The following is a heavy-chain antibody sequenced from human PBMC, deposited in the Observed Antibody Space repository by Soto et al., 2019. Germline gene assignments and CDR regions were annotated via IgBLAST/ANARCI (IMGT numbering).Heavy chain of an antibody. CDR1: GYSVSSSDYY. CDR2: MLYSGLT. D-gene: IGHD2-15*01. Sequence: SETLSLTCSVSGYSVSSSDYYWAWIRQPPGKGLEWIGSMLYSGLTYYNPSLKSRVTLSVDTSKNQFSVRLNSVTAPDTAVYYCAPLTVSLSGPYGIHVWGQGTTVTVSS. V-gene: IGHV4-39*01. J-gene: IGHJ6*02. CDR3: APLTVSLSGPYGIHV.